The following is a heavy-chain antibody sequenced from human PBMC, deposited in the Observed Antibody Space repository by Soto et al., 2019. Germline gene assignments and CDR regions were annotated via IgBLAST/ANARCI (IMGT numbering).Heavy chain of an antibody. Sequence: PGGSLRLSCAASGFTFSSYGMHWVRQAPGKGLEWVAVIWYDGSNKYYADSVKGRFTISRDNSKNTLYLQMNSLRAEDTAVFYCARDLDGVVVVPAAMAFDYWGQGTLVTVSS. V-gene: IGHV3-33*01. J-gene: IGHJ4*02. CDR3: ARDLDGVVVVPAAMAFDY. D-gene: IGHD2-2*01. CDR2: IWYDGSNK. CDR1: GFTFSSYG.